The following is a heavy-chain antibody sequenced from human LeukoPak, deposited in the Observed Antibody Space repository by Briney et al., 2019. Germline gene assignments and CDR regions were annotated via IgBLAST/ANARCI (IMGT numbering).Heavy chain of an antibody. Sequence: GGSLRLSCAASGFTFSSYAMSWVRQAPGKGLEWVSAISGSGGSTYYADSVKGRFTISRDNSKNTLYLQMNSLRAEDTAVYYFAKDGLANIAAAGYFQHWGQGTLVTVSS. V-gene: IGHV3-23*01. CDR1: GFTFSSYA. CDR3: AKDGLANIAAAGYFQH. CDR2: ISGSGGST. D-gene: IGHD6-13*01. J-gene: IGHJ1*01.